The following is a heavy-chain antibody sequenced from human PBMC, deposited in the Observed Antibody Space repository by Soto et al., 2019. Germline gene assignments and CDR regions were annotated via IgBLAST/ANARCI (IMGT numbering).Heavy chain of an antibody. D-gene: IGHD2-15*01. Sequence: SETLSLTCTVSGGSISSSSYYWGWIRQLPGKGLEWIGSIFYSGSTYYNPSPRSRVTIYIDSSKNQFSLKLSSVTVADTAVYYCARHLVVAATTYNWFDLWGQGTLVTV. V-gene: IGHV4-39*01. CDR1: GGSISSSSYY. CDR3: ARHLVVAATTYNWFDL. CDR2: IFYSGST. J-gene: IGHJ5*02.